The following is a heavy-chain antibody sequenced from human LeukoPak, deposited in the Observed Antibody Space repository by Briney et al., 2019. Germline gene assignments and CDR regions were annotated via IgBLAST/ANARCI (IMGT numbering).Heavy chain of an antibody. CDR1: GDSISSTNYY. Sequence: SETLSLTCTVSGDSISSTNYYWDWIRQPPGKGLEWIGSIYYSGNTYYNPSLKSRATISIDTSKNQFSLKLSSTTAADTAVYYCARQTWIQLWFLDYWGQGTLVTVSS. V-gene: IGHV4-39*01. J-gene: IGHJ4*02. D-gene: IGHD5-18*01. CDR2: IYYSGNT. CDR3: ARQTWIQLWFLDY.